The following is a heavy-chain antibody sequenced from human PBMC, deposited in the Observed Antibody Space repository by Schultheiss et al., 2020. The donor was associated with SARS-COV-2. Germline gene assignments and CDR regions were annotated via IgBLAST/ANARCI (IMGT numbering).Heavy chain of an antibody. J-gene: IGHJ4*02. CDR1: GGSISSGDYF. D-gene: IGHD3-22*01. CDR2: IYYSGST. V-gene: IGHV4-30-4*01. Sequence: SETLSLTCTVSGGSISSGDYFWSWIRQPPGKGLEWIGYIYYSGSTNYNPSLKSRVTISVDTSKNQFSLKLSSVTAADTAVYYCARVVHYYYDSSRYASYPDYWGQGTLVTVSS. CDR3: ARVVHYYYDSSRYASYPDY.